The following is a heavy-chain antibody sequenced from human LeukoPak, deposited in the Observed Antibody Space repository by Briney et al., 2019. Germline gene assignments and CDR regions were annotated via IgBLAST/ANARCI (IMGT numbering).Heavy chain of an antibody. V-gene: IGHV3-30*02. CDR2: IRYDGSNK. J-gene: IGHJ3*02. D-gene: IGHD5-24*01. CDR1: GFTISSYG. CDR3: AKAARDGYNYDAFDI. Sequence: GGSLRLSCAASGFTISSYGMHWVRQAPGKGLEWEAFIRYDGSNKYYADSVKGRFTISRDNSKNTLYLQMNSLRAEDTAVYYCAKAARDGYNYDAFDIWGQGTMVTVSS.